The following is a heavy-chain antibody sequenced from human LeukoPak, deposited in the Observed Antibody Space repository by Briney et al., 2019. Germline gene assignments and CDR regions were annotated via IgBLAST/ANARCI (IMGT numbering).Heavy chain of an antibody. CDR1: GASITTDY. CDR3: AKVVAPMVATTNWFDP. J-gene: IGHJ5*02. D-gene: IGHD5-12*01. Sequence: SETLSLTCTVSGASITTDYWNWIRQPAGKGLEFIGRIHAIGTTNYNASLGGRVTMSVDRSKNQFSLRLNSVTAADTAVYYCAKVVAPMVATTNWFDPWGQGTLVTVSS. V-gene: IGHV4-4*07. CDR2: IHAIGTT.